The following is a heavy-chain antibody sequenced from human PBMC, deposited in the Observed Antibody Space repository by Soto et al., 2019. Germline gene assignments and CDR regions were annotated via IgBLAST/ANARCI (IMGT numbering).Heavy chain of an antibody. J-gene: IGHJ4*02. Sequence: ASVKVSCKASGYTFTSYGISWVRQAPGQGLEWMGWISAYNGNTNYAQKLQGRVTMTTDTSTSTAYMELRSLRSDDTAVYYCASTPYYYDSSGPSPEYYFDYWGQGTLVTVSS. D-gene: IGHD3-22*01. CDR1: GYTFTSYG. CDR2: ISAYNGNT. CDR3: ASTPYYYDSSGPSPEYYFDY. V-gene: IGHV1-18*01.